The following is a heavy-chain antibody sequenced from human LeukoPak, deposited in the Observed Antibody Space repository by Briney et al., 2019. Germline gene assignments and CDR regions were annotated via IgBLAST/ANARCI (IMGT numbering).Heavy chain of an antibody. CDR3: ARDFIGGYGDPRPAFAV. D-gene: IGHD4-17*01. Sequence: GGSLRLSCAASGFTFSSYSMNWVRQAPGKGLEWVSSISSSSSYIYYADSVKGRFTISRDNAKNSLYLQMNSLRAEDTAVYYCARDFIGGYGDPRPAFAVWGPGTMVIVSS. J-gene: IGHJ3*01. CDR2: ISSSSSYI. V-gene: IGHV3-21*01. CDR1: GFTFSSYS.